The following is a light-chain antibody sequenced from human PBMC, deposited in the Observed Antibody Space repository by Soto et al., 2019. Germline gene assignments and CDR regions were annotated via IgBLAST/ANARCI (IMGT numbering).Light chain of an antibody. Sequence: QSVLTQPASVSGSPGQSITISCTGTSNDVGGYKYVSWYQQHPGRAPKLMIYDVTNRPSGVSNRFSGSKSGNTASLTISGLQAEDEADYYCSSYTRSSTLVFGGGTKVTVL. CDR3: SSYTRSSTLV. V-gene: IGLV2-14*01. CDR2: DVT. J-gene: IGLJ2*01. CDR1: SNDVGGYKY.